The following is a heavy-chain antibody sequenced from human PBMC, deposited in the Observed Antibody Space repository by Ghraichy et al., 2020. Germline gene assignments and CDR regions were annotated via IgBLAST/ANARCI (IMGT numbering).Heavy chain of an antibody. CDR1: GFTFSSYS. CDR3: ARGRTRLDAAYYYYYGMDV. D-gene: IGHD1-14*01. Sequence: GGSLRLSCAASGFTFSSYSMNWVRQAPGKGLEWVSYISSSSSTIYYADSVKGRFTISRDNAKNSLYLQMNSLRDEDTAVYYCARGRTRLDAAYYYYYGMDVWGQGTTVTVSS. CDR2: ISSSSSTI. J-gene: IGHJ6*02. V-gene: IGHV3-48*02.